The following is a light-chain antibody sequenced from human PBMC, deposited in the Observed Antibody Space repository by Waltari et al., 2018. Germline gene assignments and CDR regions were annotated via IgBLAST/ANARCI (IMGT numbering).Light chain of an antibody. CDR3: AAWDDSLSGVS. Sequence: QSVLTQPPSASATPGQRVTISCTGRTSNIGNNYVYCYQQLPGTAPKLRIYKNNQRPSGVPDRFSGSQSGTSASLAISGLRSEDEADYYCAAWDDSLSGVSFGGGTKLTVL. CDR1: TSNIGNNY. CDR2: KNN. V-gene: IGLV1-47*01. J-gene: IGLJ2*01.